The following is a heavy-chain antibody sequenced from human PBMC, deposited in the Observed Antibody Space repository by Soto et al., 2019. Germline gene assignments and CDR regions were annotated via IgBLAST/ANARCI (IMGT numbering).Heavy chain of an antibody. CDR3: AKDVEYSSSGTGYYYYYGMDV. V-gene: IGHV3-30*18. D-gene: IGHD6-13*01. CDR1: GFTFSSYG. CDR2: ISYDGSNK. J-gene: IGHJ6*02. Sequence: PGGSLRLSCAASGFTFSSYGMHWVRQAPGKGLEWVAVISYDGSNKYYADSVKGRFTISSDNSKNTLYLQMNSLRAEDTAVYYCAKDVEYSSSGTGYYYYYGMDVWGQGTTVTVSS.